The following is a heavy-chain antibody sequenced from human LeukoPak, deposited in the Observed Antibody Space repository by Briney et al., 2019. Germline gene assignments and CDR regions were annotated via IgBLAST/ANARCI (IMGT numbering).Heavy chain of an antibody. CDR1: GYTFTSYN. CDR2: VYPARGET. J-gene: IGHJ4*02. Sequence: GASVKVSCKASGYTFTSYNIHWARQAPGRGLEWMGWVYPARGETQYAQMFQGRVTMTRDASISTAYMELRSLTSDGTAVYYCAAYDYASGADYWGQGSLVTVSS. CDR3: AAYDYASGADY. V-gene: IGHV1-2*02. D-gene: IGHD3-10*01.